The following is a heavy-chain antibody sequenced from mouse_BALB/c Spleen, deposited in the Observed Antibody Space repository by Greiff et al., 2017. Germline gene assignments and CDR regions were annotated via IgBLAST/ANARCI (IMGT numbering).Heavy chain of an antibody. D-gene: IGHD2-3*01. V-gene: IGHV5-6-5*01. CDR2: ISSGGST. Sequence: EVQGVESGGGLVKPGGSLKLSCAASGFTFSSYAMSWVRQTPEKRLEWVASISSGGSTYYPDSVKGRFTISRDNARNILYLQMSSLRSEDTAMYYCARGQDGYYYMDYWGQGTSVTVSS. J-gene: IGHJ4*01. CDR1: GFTFSSYA. CDR3: ARGQDGYYYMDY.